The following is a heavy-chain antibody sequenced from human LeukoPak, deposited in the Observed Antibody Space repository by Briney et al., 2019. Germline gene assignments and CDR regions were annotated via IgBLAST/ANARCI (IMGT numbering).Heavy chain of an antibody. D-gene: IGHD2-21*02. CDR3: ARARASDYYFDY. V-gene: IGHV3-20*04. Sequence: GGSLRPSCAASGFTFDDYGMSWVRQAPGKGLEWVSGINWNGGSTGYADSVKGRFTISRDNAKNSLYLQMNSLRAEDTALYYCARARASDYYFDYWGQGTLVTVSS. CDR2: INWNGGST. J-gene: IGHJ4*02. CDR1: GFTFDDYG.